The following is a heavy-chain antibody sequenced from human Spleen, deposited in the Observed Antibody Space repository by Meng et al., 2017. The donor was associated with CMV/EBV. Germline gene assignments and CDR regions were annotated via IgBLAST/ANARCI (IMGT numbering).Heavy chain of an antibody. V-gene: IGHV4-34*01. CDR2: INHSGST. CDR3: LIIDISSRRADY. D-gene: IGHD3-16*02. J-gene: IGHJ4*02. Sequence: GDVCGGSCSGYYWNWIRQPPGKGLEWSGDINHSGSTNYDASLESRLTISGDMSKNQFSLRLSSVTAADTAVYYCLIIDISSRRADYWGQGTLVTVSS. CDR1: GGSCSGYY.